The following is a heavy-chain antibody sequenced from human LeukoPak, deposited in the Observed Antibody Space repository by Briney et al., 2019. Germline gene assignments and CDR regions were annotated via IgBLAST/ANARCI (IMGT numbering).Heavy chain of an antibody. J-gene: IGHJ4*02. D-gene: IGHD6-13*01. CDR1: GGSISSYY. CDR2: IHYSGST. Sequence: SETLSLTCSVSGGSISSYYWSWIRQPPEKGLEWIGYIHYSGSTSYNPSLKSRVTMSVDTSKNQFSLKVGSVTAADTAVYYCARGGGSWYADYWGQGILVTVSS. CDR3: ARGGGSWYADY. V-gene: IGHV4-59*01.